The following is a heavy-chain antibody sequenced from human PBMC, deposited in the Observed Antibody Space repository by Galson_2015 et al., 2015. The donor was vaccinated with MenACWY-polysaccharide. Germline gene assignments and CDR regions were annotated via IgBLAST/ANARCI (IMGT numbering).Heavy chain of an antibody. J-gene: IGHJ6*02. Sequence: LRLTCAASGFTFSSYAMSWVRQAPGKGLEWVSGISASGGSRYYADSVKGRCTISRDSSKNTLSLQMNSLRPEDTAVYYCAKDLRYCSGGSCYSYSYYYGMDFWGQGTTVTVSS. D-gene: IGHD2-15*01. CDR2: ISASGGSR. CDR3: AKDLRYCSGGSCYSYSYYYGMDF. V-gene: IGHV3-23*01. CDR1: GFTFSSYA.